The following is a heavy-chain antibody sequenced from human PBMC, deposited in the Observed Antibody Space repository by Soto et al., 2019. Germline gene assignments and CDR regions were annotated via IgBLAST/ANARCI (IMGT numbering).Heavy chain of an antibody. J-gene: IGHJ4*01. D-gene: IGHD3-9*01. CDR1: GFTFSDAW. CDR2: IKSKIDGGTT. CDR3: TTDSLFTGQLVRMDN. V-gene: IGHV3-15*07. Sequence: AGGSLRLSCAASGFTFSDAWINWVRQAPGKGLEWVGRIKSKIDGGTTDFAAPVKGRFAISRDDSRDMVYMEMYSLKTDDTAVYYCTTDSLFTGQLVRMDNWGHGTLGTVSS.